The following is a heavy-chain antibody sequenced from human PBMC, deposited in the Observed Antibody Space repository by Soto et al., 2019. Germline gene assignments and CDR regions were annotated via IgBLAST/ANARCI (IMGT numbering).Heavy chain of an antibody. D-gene: IGHD4-17*01. J-gene: IGHJ4*02. V-gene: IGHV4-34*01. CDR3: ARGRPVTTRPVDGDLDY. Sequence: SETLSLTCAVYGGSFSGYYWSWIRQPPGKGLEWIGEINHSGSTNYNPSLKSRVTISVDTSKNQFSLKLCSVTAADTAVYYCARGRPVTTRPVDGDLDYWGQGTLVTVSS. CDR1: GGSFSGYY. CDR2: INHSGST.